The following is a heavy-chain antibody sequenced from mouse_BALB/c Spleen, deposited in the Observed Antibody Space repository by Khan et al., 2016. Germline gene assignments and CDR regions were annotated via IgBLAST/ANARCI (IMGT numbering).Heavy chain of an antibody. J-gene: IGHJ4*01. Sequence: EVKLEESGGGLVQPGGSMKLSCVASGFTFSNYWMNWVRQSPEKGLEWVAEIRLKSNNYATHYAESVKGRFTISRDDSKSSVYLQMNNLRAEDTGMYYCTKLDYYDAMDYWGQGTSVTVSS. CDR1: GFTFSNYW. V-gene: IGHV6-6*02. CDR2: IRLKSNNYAT. CDR3: TKLDYYDAMDY. D-gene: IGHD2-13*01.